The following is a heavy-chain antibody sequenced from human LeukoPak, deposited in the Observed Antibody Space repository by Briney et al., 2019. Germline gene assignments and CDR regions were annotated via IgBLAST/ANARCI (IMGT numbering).Heavy chain of an antibody. J-gene: IGHJ4*02. Sequence: PSGTLFLTCAVSGGSIITTNWWSWVRHPPGKGLEWIGEVHLSGATNYNPSLESRVSMSIDTSKNQMSLKLTSVTAAGTAIYFCTRESGAFSPFGFWGQGTLVTVSS. CDR3: TRESGAFSPFGF. V-gene: IGHV4-4*02. CDR2: VHLSGAT. CDR1: GGSIITTNW. D-gene: IGHD1-26*01.